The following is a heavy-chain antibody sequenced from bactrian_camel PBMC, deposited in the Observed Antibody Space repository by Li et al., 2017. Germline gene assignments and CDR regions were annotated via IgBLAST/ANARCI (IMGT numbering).Heavy chain of an antibody. Sequence: HVQLVESGGGSVQAGGSLRLSCAGSGYTYSSSCMGWFRQAPGKEREGVAATNGVADYADSVKGRFTISLDIPKNTVYLQMDNLKPDDTGMYYCAVRSAPRPCTTGSGTFRNWGQGTQVTVSS. J-gene: IGHJ4*01. D-gene: IGHD3*01. CDR2: TNGVA. CDR3: AVRSAPRPCTTGSGTFRN. V-gene: IGHV3-3*01. CDR1: GYTYSSSC.